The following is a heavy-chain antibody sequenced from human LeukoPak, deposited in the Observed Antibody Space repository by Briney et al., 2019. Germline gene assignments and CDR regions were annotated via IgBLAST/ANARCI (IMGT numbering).Heavy chain of an antibody. D-gene: IGHD6-19*01. Sequence: GGSLRLSCAASGFTFSSYEMNWVRQAPGKGLGWVSYISSSGSTIYYADSVKDRFTISRDNAKNSLYLQMNSLRAEDTAVYYCASRRAVTFDYWGQGTLVTVSS. CDR3: ASRRAVTFDY. CDR2: ISSSGSTI. V-gene: IGHV3-48*03. J-gene: IGHJ4*02. CDR1: GFTFSSYE.